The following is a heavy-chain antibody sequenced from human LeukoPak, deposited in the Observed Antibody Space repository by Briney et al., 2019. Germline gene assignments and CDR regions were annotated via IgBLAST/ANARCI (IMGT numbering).Heavy chain of an antibody. J-gene: IGHJ4*02. CDR1: GGSFSGYY. D-gene: IGHD6-13*01. CDR3: ARGAGYSSSWYLN. V-gene: IGHV4-34*01. Sequence: SETLSLTCAVYGGSFSGYYWSWIRQPPGKGLEWIGEISHSGSTNYNPSLKSRVTISVDTSKNQLSLKLNPVTAADTAVYYCARGAGYSSSWYLNWGQGTLVTVSS. CDR2: ISHSGST.